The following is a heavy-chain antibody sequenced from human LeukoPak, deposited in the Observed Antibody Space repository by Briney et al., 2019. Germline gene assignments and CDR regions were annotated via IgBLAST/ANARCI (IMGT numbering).Heavy chain of an antibody. J-gene: IGHJ6*03. V-gene: IGHV3-43D*03. CDR1: GFTFDDYA. CDR3: ARHNYDGVNYYYFYMDV. Sequence: GGSLRLSCAASGFTFDDYAMHWVRQAPGKCLEWVSLISWDGGGTYYADSVKGRFSISRDNSKNSPYLQMNSLRAEDTALYYCARHNYDGVNYYYFYMDVWGKGTTVTVSS. D-gene: IGHD3-16*01. CDR2: ISWDGGGT.